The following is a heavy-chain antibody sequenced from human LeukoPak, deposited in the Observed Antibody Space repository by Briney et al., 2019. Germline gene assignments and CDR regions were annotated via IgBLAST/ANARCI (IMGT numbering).Heavy chain of an antibody. J-gene: IGHJ5*01. D-gene: IGHD3-10*01. CDR3: ARVPGRNNWFDS. CDR2: INPNSGGT. V-gene: IGHV1-2*02. CDR1: GYTFTGYY. Sequence: VASVKVSCKASGYTFTGYYMHWVRQAPGQGLEWMGWINPNSGGTNYAQKFQGRVTMTRDTSISTAYMELSRLRSDDTAVYYCARVPGRNNWFDSWGQGTLVTVSS.